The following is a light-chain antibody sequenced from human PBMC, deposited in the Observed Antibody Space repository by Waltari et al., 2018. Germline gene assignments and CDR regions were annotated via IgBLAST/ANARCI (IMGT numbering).Light chain of an antibody. J-gene: IGLJ1*01. CDR1: SNNIGFYDL. V-gene: IGLV2-23*02. CDR3: CSYSGSGSFPYV. CDR2: DVI. Sequence: SALTQPASVTASTGQSITISGTGSSNNIGFYDLVSSYQHHPGKVPKLIIFDVIKRPSGVSDRFSGSKSGNTASLTISGLQTEDDADYYCCSYSGSGSFPYVFGPGTRVAVL.